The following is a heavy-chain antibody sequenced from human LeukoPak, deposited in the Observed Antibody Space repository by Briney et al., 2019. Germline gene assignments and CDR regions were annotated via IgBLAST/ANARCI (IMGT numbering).Heavy chain of an antibody. J-gene: IGHJ4*02. V-gene: IGHV1-3*01. D-gene: IGHD5-18*01. CDR1: GGTFSNYA. Sequence: ASVKVSCKASGGTFSNYAIDWVRQAPGQRLEWMGWINAGNGNTKYSQKFQGRVTITRDTSASTAYMELSSLRSEDTAVYYCARDTAMAINYWGQGTLVTVSS. CDR3: ARDTAMAINY. CDR2: INAGNGNT.